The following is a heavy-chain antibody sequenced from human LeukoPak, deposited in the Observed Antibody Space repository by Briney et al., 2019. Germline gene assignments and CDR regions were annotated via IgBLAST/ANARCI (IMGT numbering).Heavy chain of an antibody. J-gene: IGHJ6*02. CDR1: GFLVSSNY. V-gene: IGHV3-53*05. Sequence: GGSLRLSCVASGFLVSSNYMTWVRQAPGKGLEWASIIYSGGSTDYADSVKGRFTISRDNSKNTLYLQMDSLRVEDTAVYYCARGGLGNYYGMDVWGQGTTVTVSS. CDR3: ARGGLGNYYGMDV. CDR2: IYSGGST. D-gene: IGHD5-12*01.